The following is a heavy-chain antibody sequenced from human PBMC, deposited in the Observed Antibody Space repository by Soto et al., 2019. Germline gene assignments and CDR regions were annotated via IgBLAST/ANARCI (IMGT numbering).Heavy chain of an antibody. V-gene: IGHV1-3*01. CDR3: VRRHVSATGIDWFDP. CDR1: GYTFTSYG. J-gene: IGHJ5*02. CDR2: INAANGDT. D-gene: IGHD6-13*01. Sequence: ASVKVSCKASGYTFTSYGIHWVRQAPGQRLEWMGWINAANGDTKYSPKFQGRVTITRDTSASTAYMELSSLRSEDTAVYYCVRRHVSATGIDWFDPWGQGTLVTISS.